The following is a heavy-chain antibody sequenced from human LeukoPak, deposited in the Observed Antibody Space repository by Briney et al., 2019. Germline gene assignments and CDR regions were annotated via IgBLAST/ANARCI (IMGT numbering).Heavy chain of an antibody. CDR1: GYTLTELS. CDR3: ATVFGSPKIRGYSYGDIDY. J-gene: IGHJ4*02. D-gene: IGHD5-18*01. CDR2: FDPEDGET. V-gene: IGHV1-24*01. Sequence: PGASVKVSCKVSGYTLTELSVHWVRQAPGKGLEWMGGFDPEDGETIYAQKFQGRVTMTEDTSTDTAYMELSSLRSEDTAVYYCATVFGSPKIRGYSYGDIDYWGQGTLVTVSS.